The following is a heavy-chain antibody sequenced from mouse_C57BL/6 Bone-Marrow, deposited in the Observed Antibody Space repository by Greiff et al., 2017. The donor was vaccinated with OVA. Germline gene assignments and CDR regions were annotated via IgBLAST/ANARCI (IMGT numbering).Heavy chain of an antibody. V-gene: IGHV1-19*01. J-gene: IGHJ4*01. D-gene: IGHD2-2*01. CDR1: GYTFTDYY. Sequence: VQLQQSGPVLVKPGASVKMSCKASGYTFTDYYMNWVKQSHGKSLEWIGVINPYNGGTSYNQKFKGKATLTVDKSSSTAYMELNSLTSEDSAVYYCARAGYPGAMDYWGQGTSVTVSS. CDR3: ARAGYPGAMDY. CDR2: INPYNGGT.